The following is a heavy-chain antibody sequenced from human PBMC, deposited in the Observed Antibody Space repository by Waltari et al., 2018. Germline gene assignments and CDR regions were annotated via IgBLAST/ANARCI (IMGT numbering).Heavy chain of an antibody. CDR1: GGSFCGYY. Sequence: QVQLQQWCAGLLKPSETLSLTCAVYGGSFCGYYWSWIRNPPGTGLGWIGEINHSGITNYNPTLKRRVTISVDKSKSQVSMKLSSVTAADTAVYYCARESRVVEWLLIDYWGQGTLVTVSS. CDR3: ARESRVVEWLLIDY. V-gene: IGHV4-34*01. D-gene: IGHD3-3*01. J-gene: IGHJ4*02. CDR2: INHSGIT.